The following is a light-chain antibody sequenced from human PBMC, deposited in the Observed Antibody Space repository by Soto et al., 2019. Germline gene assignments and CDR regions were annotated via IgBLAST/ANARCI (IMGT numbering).Light chain of an antibody. CDR2: DAS. CDR1: QSVSSY. V-gene: IGKV3-11*01. CDR3: QQRSYWLT. J-gene: IGKJ4*01. Sequence: EIVLTQSPATLSLSPGESATLSCRASQSVSSYLAWYQQKPGQAPRLLIYDASNRATGIPARFSGSGSGTAITITISSLDAEYSAIYYCQQRSYWLTFGGGTKVEIK.